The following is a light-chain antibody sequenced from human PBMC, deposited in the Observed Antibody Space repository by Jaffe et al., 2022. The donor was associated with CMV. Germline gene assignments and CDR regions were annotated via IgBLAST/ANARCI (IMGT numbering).Light chain of an antibody. CDR3: QESYGTPQT. Sequence: IQVTQSPSSLSASVGDKVTITCRASQNIDSHLNWYQQKLGYAPKLLIYTASTLQSGVPSRFSGSGSGTDFTLTISGLRPEDFATYYCQESYGTPQTFGQGTKLEIK. J-gene: IGKJ2*01. CDR1: QNIDSH. V-gene: IGKV1-39*01. CDR2: TAS.